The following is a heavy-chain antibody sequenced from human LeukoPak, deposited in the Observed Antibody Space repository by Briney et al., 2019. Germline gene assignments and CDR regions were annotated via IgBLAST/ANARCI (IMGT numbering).Heavy chain of an antibody. CDR1: GFTFSNFA. V-gene: IGHV3-64*01. D-gene: IGHD6-19*01. CDR2: IRSTGDST. J-gene: IGHJ4*02. Sequence: GGSLRLSCAASGFTFSNFAIHWVRQAPGKGLEFVSGIRSTGDSTYYANSAKGRFTISRDNSKNILYLQLSSLRVEDTAVYYCTRNSGWYGITWGQGTLVAVSS. CDR3: TRNSGWYGIT.